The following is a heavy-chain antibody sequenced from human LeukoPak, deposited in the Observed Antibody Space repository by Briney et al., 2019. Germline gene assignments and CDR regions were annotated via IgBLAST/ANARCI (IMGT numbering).Heavy chain of an antibody. CDR3: ARAAYCSSTSCYYNWFDP. CDR1: GGSFSGYY. V-gene: IGHV4-34*01. J-gene: IGHJ5*02. CDR2: INHSGST. D-gene: IGHD2-2*01. Sequence: PSETLSLTCAVYGGSFSGYYWSWIRQPPGKGLEWIGEINHSGSTNYNPSLKSRVTISVDTSKNQFSLKLSSVTAAGTAVYCCARAAYCSSTSCYYNWFDPWGQGTLVTVSS.